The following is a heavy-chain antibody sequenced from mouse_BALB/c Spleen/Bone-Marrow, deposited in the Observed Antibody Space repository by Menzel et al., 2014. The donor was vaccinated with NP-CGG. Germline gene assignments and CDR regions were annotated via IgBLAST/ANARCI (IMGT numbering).Heavy chain of an antibody. CDR1: GYTFTDYW. Sequence: VQLQESGAELVKPGAPVKLSCKASGYTFTDYWMNWVKQRHGRGLEWIGRIDPSDSETHYNQKFKDKATLTVDKSSTTAYIQLSNLTSEDSGVYDCARTAYWGQVTLVTVSA. V-gene: IGHV1-69*02. CDR2: IDPSDSET. CDR3: ARTAY. J-gene: IGHJ3*01.